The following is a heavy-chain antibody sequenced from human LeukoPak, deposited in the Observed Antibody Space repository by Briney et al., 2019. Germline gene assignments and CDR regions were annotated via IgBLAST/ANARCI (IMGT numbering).Heavy chain of an antibody. CDR2: ISAYNGNT. J-gene: IGHJ4*02. CDR3: ARGPPLMGAVAGTSFDY. CDR1: GYTFTSYG. Sequence: ASVKVSCKASGYTFTSYGISWVRQAPGQGLEWMGWISAYNGNTNYAQKLQGRVTMTTDTSTSTAYMELSRLRSDDTAVYYCARGPPLMGAVAGTSFDYWGQGTLVTVSS. D-gene: IGHD6-19*01. V-gene: IGHV1-18*01.